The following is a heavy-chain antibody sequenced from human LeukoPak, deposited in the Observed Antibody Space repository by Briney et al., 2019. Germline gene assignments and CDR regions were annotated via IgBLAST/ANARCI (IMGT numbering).Heavy chain of an antibody. CDR2: INTNTGNP. V-gene: IGHV7-4-1*02. D-gene: IGHD1-1*01. CDR1: GYTFTNYA. Sequence: ASVKVSCKASGYTFTNYAMNWVRQAPGQGLEWMGWINTNTGNPTYAQGFTGRFVFSLDTSGSTAYLQIRSPKAEDTAVYYCVRGGRNYYYYYMDVWGTGTTVTVSS. CDR3: VRGGRNYYYYYMDV. J-gene: IGHJ6*03.